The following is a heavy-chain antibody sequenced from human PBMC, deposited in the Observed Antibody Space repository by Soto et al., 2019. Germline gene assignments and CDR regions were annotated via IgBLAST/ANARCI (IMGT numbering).Heavy chain of an antibody. V-gene: IGHV3-21*01. D-gene: IGHD2-21*01. CDR2: ISASGSYT. J-gene: IGHJ6*02. CDR3: AREVIEVTNGMDV. Sequence: EVILVESGGGLVKPGGSLRLSCANSGFVFSSYSMNWVRQAPGKGLEWVSSISASGSYTFHADSVKGRFTISRDNANNLLYLQMSSLRADDTAVYYCAREVIEVTNGMDVWGQGTTVTVS. CDR1: GFVFSSYS.